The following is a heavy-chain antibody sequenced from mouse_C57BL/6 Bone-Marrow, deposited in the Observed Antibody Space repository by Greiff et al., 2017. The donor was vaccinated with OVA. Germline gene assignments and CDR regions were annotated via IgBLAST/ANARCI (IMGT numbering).Heavy chain of an antibody. J-gene: IGHJ2*01. CDR3: AREGIYFDY. D-gene: IGHD1-1*01. CDR1: GYTFTSYW. Sequence: QQSCKASGYTFTSYWMQWVKQRPGQGLEWIGEIDPSDSYTNYTQKFKGKATLTVDTSSSTAYMQLSSLTSEDSAVYYCAREGIYFDYWGQGTTLTVSS. CDR2: IDPSDSYT. V-gene: IGHV1-50*01.